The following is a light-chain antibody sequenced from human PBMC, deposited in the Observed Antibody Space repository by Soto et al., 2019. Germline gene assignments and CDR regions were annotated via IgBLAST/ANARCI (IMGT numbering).Light chain of an antibody. J-gene: IGKJ4*01. CDR3: QQSYSTPLT. CDR2: AAS. Sequence: DAQMTQSPSSLSASVGDRVTITCRASRGISSFLAWYQLKPGKAPKLLIYAASSLQSGVPSRFSGSGSGTDFTLTISSLQPEDFATYYCQQSYSTPLTFGGGTKVDIK. V-gene: IGKV1-39*01. CDR1: RGISSF.